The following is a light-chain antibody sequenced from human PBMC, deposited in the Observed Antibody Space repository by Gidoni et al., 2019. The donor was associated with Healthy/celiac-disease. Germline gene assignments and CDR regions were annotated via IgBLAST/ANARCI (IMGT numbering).Light chain of an antibody. V-gene: IGKV1-5*03. CDR2: KAS. CDR1: QSMSSW. CDR3: QQYNSYSYT. Sequence: DIKMNQSPSTLSASVGDRVTITCRASQSMSSWLAWYQQKPGKAPKLLIYKASSLASGVPSRFSGSGSGTEFTLTISSLQPDDFATYYCQQYNSYSYTFGQGTKLEIK. J-gene: IGKJ2*01.